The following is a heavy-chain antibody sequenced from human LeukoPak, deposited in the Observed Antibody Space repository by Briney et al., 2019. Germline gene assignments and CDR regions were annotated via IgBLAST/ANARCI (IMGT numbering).Heavy chain of an antibody. D-gene: IGHD6-13*01. CDR3: ARQPSSSWYGNWFDP. V-gene: IGHV1-69*04. CDR2: IIPILGIA. J-gene: IGHJ5*02. Sequence: SVKVSCKASGGTFSSYAISWVRQAPGQGLEWMGRIIPILGIANYAQKFQGRVTIIADKSTSTAYMELSSLRSEDTAVYYCARQPSSSWYGNWFDPWGQGTLVTVSS. CDR1: GGTFSSYA.